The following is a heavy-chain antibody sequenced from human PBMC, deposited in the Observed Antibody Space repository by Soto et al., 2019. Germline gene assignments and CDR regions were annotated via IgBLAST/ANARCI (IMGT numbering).Heavy chain of an antibody. J-gene: IGHJ3*02. CDR3: ARGTWELLPFHAFDI. CDR2: IYYSGST. D-gene: IGHD1-26*01. CDR1: GGSISSGGYY. V-gene: IGHV4-31*03. Sequence: PSETLSLTCTVSGGSISSGGYYWSWIRQHPGKGLEWIGYIYYSGSTYYNPSLKSRVTISVDTSKNQFSLKLSSVTAADTAVYYCARGTWELLPFHAFDIWGQGTMVTVSS.